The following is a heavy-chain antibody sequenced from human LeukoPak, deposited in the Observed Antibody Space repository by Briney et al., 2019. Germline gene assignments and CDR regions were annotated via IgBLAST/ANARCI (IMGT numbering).Heavy chain of an antibody. J-gene: IGHJ4*02. CDR3: ARVRGGYCSSTSCYAIDY. D-gene: IGHD2-2*01. V-gene: IGHV3-33*01. Sequence: GGSLRLSCAASGFTLSSYGMHWVRQAPGKGLEWVAVIWYDGSNKYYADSVKGRFTISRDNSKNTLYLQMNSLRTEDTAVYYCARVRGGYCSSTSCYAIDYWGQGTLVTVSS. CDR2: IWYDGSNK. CDR1: GFTLSSYG.